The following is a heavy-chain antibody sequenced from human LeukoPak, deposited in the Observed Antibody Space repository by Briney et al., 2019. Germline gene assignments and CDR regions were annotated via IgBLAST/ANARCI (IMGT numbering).Heavy chain of an antibody. CDR1: GGSITSYY. Sequence: SETLSLTCVVSGGSITSYYWSWIRQPPGRGLEWIGCIYYTGSTTYNPSVKSRVTISVDTSKNHFSLSLSAVTAADTAVYYCARSYSTSSWKHFFDYWGQGALVTVSS. V-gene: IGHV4-59*08. CDR3: ARSYSTSSWKHFFDY. J-gene: IGHJ4*02. D-gene: IGHD6-6*01. CDR2: IYYTGST.